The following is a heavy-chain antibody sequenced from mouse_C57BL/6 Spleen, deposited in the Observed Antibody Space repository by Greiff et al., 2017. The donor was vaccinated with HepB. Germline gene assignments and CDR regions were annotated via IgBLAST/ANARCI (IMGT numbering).Heavy chain of an antibody. CDR1: GYAFSSYW. J-gene: IGHJ4*01. V-gene: IGHV1-80*01. Sequence: LQESGAELVKPGASVKISCKASGYAFSSYWMNWVKQRPGKGLEWIGQIYPGDGDTNYNGKFKGKATLTADKSSSTAYMQLSSLTSEDSAVYFCARRGDGYYAMDYWGQGTSVTVSS. CDR2: IYPGDGDT. D-gene: IGHD3-3*01. CDR3: ARRGDGYYAMDY.